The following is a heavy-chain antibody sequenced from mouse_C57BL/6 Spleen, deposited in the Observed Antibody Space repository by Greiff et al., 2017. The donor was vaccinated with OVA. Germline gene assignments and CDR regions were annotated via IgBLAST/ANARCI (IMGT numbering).Heavy chain of an antibody. CDR1: GYSITSDY. J-gene: IGHJ4*01. CDR3: ARCGSFFWAIDY. V-gene: IGHV3-8*01. D-gene: IGHD1-1*01. Sequence: EVQLQQSGPGLAKPSQTLYLTCSVTGYSITSDYWNWIRKFPGNKLEYMGYISYSGSTYYNPPLKSRISITLDTSKNQSYLQFNSVTTEYTATYYCARCGSFFWAIDYWGPGPSVTASS. CDR2: ISYSGST.